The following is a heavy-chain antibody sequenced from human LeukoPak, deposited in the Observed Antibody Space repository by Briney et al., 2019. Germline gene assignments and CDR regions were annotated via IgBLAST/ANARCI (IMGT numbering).Heavy chain of an antibody. CDR2: ISYDGSNK. D-gene: IGHD2-2*02. CDR3: ARDRRGYCSSTSCFTDAFDI. V-gene: IGHV3-30*04. Sequence: PGRSLRLSCAASGFTFSSYAMHWVRQAPGKGLEWVAVISYDGSNKYYADSVKGRFTISRDNSKNTLYLQMSSLRAEDTAVYYCARDRRGYCSSTSCFTDAFDIWGQGTMVTVSS. J-gene: IGHJ3*02. CDR1: GFTFSSYA.